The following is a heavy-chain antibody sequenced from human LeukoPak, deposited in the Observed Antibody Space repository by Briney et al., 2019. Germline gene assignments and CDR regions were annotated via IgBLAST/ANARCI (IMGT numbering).Heavy chain of an antibody. D-gene: IGHD3-22*01. V-gene: IGHV5-51*01. CDR2: IYPGDSDT. Sequence: GESLKISCKGSGYIFTSYWIGWVRQMPGKGLEWMGIIYPGDSDTRYSPSFRGQVTMSADQSITTAYLQWNSLKASDTAMYFCARTIAFYYGSSSYMDFWGQGTLVTVSS. CDR3: ARTIAFYYGSSSYMDF. J-gene: IGHJ4*02. CDR1: GYIFTSYW.